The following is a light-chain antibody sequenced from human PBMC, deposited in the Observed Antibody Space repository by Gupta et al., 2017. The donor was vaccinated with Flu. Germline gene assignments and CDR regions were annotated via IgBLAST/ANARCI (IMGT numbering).Light chain of an antibody. J-gene: IGKJ4*01. Sequence: GTLFLSPGERATLSCRASQRVSSSYLAWYQQKPGQAPRLLIYGASSRASGIPDRFSGSGSGTEFTLTISRREPEDFAVYYCQQEGSSPLTFGRGTQVDIK. V-gene: IGKV3-20*01. CDR3: QQEGSSPLT. CDR2: GAS. CDR1: QRVSSSY.